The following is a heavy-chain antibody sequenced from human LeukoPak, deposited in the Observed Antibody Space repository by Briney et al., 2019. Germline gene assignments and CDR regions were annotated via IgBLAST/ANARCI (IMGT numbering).Heavy chain of an antibody. V-gene: IGHV1-18*01. J-gene: IGHJ4*02. D-gene: IGHD1-20*01. CDR1: GYTFTSYG. CDR3: ARDPDNWNPGYYFDS. Sequence: ASVKVSCKASGYTFTSYGISWVRQAPGQGLEWMGWISAYNGNTNYAQKLQGRVTMTTDTSTSTAYMELRSLRSDDTAVYYCARDPDNWNPGYYFDSWGQGALVTVSS. CDR2: ISAYNGNT.